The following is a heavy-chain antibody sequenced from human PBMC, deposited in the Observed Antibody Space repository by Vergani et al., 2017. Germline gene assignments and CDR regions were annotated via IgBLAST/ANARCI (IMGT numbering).Heavy chain of an antibody. D-gene: IGHD3-10*01. CDR3: ARASVTMVRVRVGYFDY. V-gene: IGHV6-1*01. CDR1: GDSVSSNSAA. CDR2: TYYRSKWYN. J-gene: IGHJ4*02. Sequence: QVQLQQSGPGLVKPSQTLSLTCAISGDSVSSNSAAWNWIRQSPSRGLEWLGRTYYRSKWYNDYAVSVKSRITINPDTSKNQFSLQLNSVTPEDTAVYYCARASVTMVRVRVGYFDYWGQGTLVTVSS.